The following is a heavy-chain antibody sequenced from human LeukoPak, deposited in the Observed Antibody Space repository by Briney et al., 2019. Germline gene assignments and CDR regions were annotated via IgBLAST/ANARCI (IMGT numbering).Heavy chain of an antibody. D-gene: IGHD6-13*01. J-gene: IGHJ4*02. V-gene: IGHV3-23*01. CDR3: AKDAAGPEY. Sequence: GGSLRLSCAASGFTFSSYAMSWVRQAPGKGLEWVSAISGSGDSTYSADSVKGRFTISRDNSRNTLYLQMNSLSAEDTAVYYCAKDAAGPEYWGQGTLVTVSS. CDR2: ISGSGDST. CDR1: GFTFSSYA.